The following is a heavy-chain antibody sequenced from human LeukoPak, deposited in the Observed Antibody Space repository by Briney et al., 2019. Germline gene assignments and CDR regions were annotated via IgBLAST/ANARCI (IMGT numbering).Heavy chain of an antibody. Sequence: SVKVSCKASGGTFSSYAISWVRQAPGQGLEWMGGIIPIFGTANYAQTLQGRVTITADESTSTAYMELSSLRSEDTAVYYCASGDYCSGGSCYFDYWGQGTLVTVSS. V-gene: IGHV1-69*13. J-gene: IGHJ4*02. CDR3: ASGDYCSGGSCYFDY. D-gene: IGHD2-15*01. CDR2: IIPIFGTA. CDR1: GGTFSSYA.